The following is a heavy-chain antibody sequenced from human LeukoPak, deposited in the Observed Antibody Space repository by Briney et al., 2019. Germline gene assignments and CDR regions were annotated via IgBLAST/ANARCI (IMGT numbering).Heavy chain of an antibody. CDR1: GGSFSGYY. D-gene: IGHD2-2*01. J-gene: IGHJ4*02. Sequence: SETLSLTCAVYGGSFSGYYWSWVRQPPGKGLEWIAEVNDSGSTNSNSSLRSRVAISLDTSKNQFSLRLTSVTAADTAVYYCARGQYCSTTTCYSARRYFDFWGQGTLVIVSS. V-gene: IGHV4-34*01. CDR3: ARGQYCSTTTCYSARRYFDF. CDR2: VNDSGST.